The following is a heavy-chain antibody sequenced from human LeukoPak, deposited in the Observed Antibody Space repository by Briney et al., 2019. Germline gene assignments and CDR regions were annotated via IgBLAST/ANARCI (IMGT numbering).Heavy chain of an antibody. CDR2: IRYDGSNK. V-gene: IGHV3-33*06. CDR1: GFTFSSYG. J-gene: IGHJ6*03. D-gene: IGHD2-2*01. CDR3: SKDGIGYCSSTSCSSYYYYYYMDV. Sequence: PGRSLRLSCGASGFTFSSYGMHWVRKAPGKGLEWVAVIRYDGSNKYYADSVKGRFTISRDNSKNTLYLKMNSLRAEATAVYYCSKDGIGYCSSTSCSSYYYYYYMDVWGKGTTVTVSS.